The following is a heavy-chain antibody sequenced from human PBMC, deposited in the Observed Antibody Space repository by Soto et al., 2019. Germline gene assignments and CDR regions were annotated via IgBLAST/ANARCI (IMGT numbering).Heavy chain of an antibody. CDR1: GFTFGSYG. D-gene: IGHD6-13*01. J-gene: IGHJ3*02. CDR2: IWYDGSNK. CDR3: AREQQLVPGAFDI. V-gene: IGHV3-33*01. Sequence: PGGSLRLSCAASGFTFGSYGMHWVRQAPGKGLEWVAVIWYDGSNKYYADSVKGRFTISRDNSKNTLYLQMNSLRAEDTAVYYCAREQQLVPGAFDIWGQGTMVTVSS.